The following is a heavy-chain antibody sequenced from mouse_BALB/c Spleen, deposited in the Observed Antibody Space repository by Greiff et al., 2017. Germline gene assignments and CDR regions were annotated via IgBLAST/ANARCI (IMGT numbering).Heavy chain of an antibody. J-gene: IGHJ4*01. V-gene: IGHV1-63*02. CDR3: ARGGGYSASYAMDY. Sequence: VKLMESGAELVRPGTSVKMSCKAAGYTFTNYWLGWVKQRPGHGLEWIGDIYPGGGYTNYNEKFKGKATLTADTSSSTAYMQLSSLTSEDSAIYYCARGGGYSASYAMDYWGQGTSVTVSS. D-gene: IGHD2-3*01. CDR1: GYTFTNYW. CDR2: IYPGGGYT.